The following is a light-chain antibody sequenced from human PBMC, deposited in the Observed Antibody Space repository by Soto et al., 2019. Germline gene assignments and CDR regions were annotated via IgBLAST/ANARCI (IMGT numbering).Light chain of an antibody. V-gene: IGLV8-61*01. CDR2: STN. J-gene: IGLJ3*02. CDR3: VLYMGSGLWV. Sequence: TVVTQEPSFSVSPGRTVTLTCGLSSGSVSTSYYPSWYQQTPGQAPRTLIYSTNTRSSGVPDRFSGSILGNKAALTITGAQADDESDYYCVLYMGSGLWVFGGGTKLTVL. CDR1: SGSVSTSYY.